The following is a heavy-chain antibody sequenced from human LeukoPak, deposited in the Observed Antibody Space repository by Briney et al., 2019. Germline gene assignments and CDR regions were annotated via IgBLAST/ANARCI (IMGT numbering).Heavy chain of an antibody. CDR1: GVSFSGYY. J-gene: IGHJ4*02. CDR2: INHSGTT. V-gene: IGHV4-34*01. CDR3: ASRPTGGMATLTGYFDY. Sequence: SETLSLTCAVYGVSFSGYYWNWIRQPPGRGLEWIGEINHSGTTNYNPSLKSRVTISVDTSKNQFSLKLRSVTAADTAVYYCASRPTGGMATLTGYFDYWGQGTLVTVSS. D-gene: IGHD5-24*01.